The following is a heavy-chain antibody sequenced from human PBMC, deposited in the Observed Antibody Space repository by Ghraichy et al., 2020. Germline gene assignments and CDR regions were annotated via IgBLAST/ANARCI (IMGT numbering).Heavy chain of an antibody. D-gene: IGHD4-17*01. Sequence: GEALNISCSASGFSFSRHWMSWVRQAPSKGLEWVASIKADGSERHYVDSVKGRFTISRDNAENSVSLEMNSLRVEDTAIYYCARDPYGDYKYGGTDYWGQGTLVAVSS. J-gene: IGHJ4*02. CDR3: ARDPYGDYKYGGTDY. V-gene: IGHV3-7*01. CDR1: GFSFSRHW. CDR2: IKADGSER.